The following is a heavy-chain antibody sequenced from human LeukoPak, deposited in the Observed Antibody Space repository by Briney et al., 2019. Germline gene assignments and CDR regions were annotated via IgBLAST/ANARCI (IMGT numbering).Heavy chain of an antibody. D-gene: IGHD4/OR15-4a*01. CDR3: ARDPPPANPAFDI. Sequence: GGSLRLSCAASGFTFNSFAMSWVRQAPGKGLEWVSTISGSGGSTYYADSLKGRFTISRDNSKNALYLQINSLRAEDTALYYCARDPPPANPAFDIWGQGTMVTVSS. J-gene: IGHJ3*02. CDR2: ISGSGGST. CDR1: GFTFNSFA. V-gene: IGHV3-23*01.